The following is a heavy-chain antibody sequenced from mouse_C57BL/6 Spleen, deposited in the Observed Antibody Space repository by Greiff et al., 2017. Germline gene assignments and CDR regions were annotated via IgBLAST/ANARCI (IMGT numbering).Heavy chain of an antibody. J-gene: IGHJ2*01. CDR3: ARPLNWDYFDY. D-gene: IGHD4-1*02. CDR1: GFTFSSYG. CDR2: ISSGGSYA. Sequence: EVKLVESGGDLVKPGGSLKLSCAASGFTFSSYGMSWVRQTPDKRLEWVATISSGGSYAYYPDSVEGRFTISRDNDKNTLYLQMSSLKSEDTAMYYCARPLNWDYFDYWGQGTTLTVSS. V-gene: IGHV5-6*01.